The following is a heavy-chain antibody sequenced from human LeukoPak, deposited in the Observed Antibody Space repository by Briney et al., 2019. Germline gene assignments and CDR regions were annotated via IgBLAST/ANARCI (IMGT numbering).Heavy chain of an antibody. V-gene: IGHV3-7*01. J-gene: IGHJ4*02. CDR3: ARRQGSYFDTSGYYYG. CDR1: GFTFSSYW. CDR2: IKQDGSEK. Sequence: GGSLRLSCAASGFTFSSYWMSWVRQAPGKGLEWVANIKQDGSEKYYVDSVKGRFTISRDNAKNSLYLQMNSLRAEDTAVYYCARRQGSYFDTSGYYYGWGQGTLVTLSS. D-gene: IGHD3-22*01.